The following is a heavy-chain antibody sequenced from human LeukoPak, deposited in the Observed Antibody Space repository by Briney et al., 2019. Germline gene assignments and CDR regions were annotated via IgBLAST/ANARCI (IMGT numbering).Heavy chain of an antibody. CDR2: IYYSGST. Sequence: SEPLSLTCTVSGDSMDSSTYYWAWIRQPPGKGLEWIGSIYYSGSTYYDPSLKSRVTISVNKSKSQFSLRLSSVTAADTAVYYCAKGTGYSDKIDPWGQGTLVTVSS. V-gene: IGHV4-39*07. J-gene: IGHJ5*02. D-gene: IGHD1-26*01. CDR3: AKGTGYSDKIDP. CDR1: GDSMDSSTYY.